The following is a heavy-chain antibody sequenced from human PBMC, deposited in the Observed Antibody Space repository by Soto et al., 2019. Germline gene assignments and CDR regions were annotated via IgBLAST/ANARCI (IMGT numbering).Heavy chain of an antibody. D-gene: IGHD2-15*01. Sequence: ASVKVSCKASGYTFNSYGISWVRQAPGQGLEWMGLINAYNGNKKYAQKLQGRVTMTTDTSTTTVYVELSSLTSEDTAVYYCARDRCSGGNCYPLDNWGQGTLVTVSS. J-gene: IGHJ4*02. V-gene: IGHV1-18*01. CDR1: GYTFNSYG. CDR2: INAYNGNK. CDR3: ARDRCSGGNCYPLDN.